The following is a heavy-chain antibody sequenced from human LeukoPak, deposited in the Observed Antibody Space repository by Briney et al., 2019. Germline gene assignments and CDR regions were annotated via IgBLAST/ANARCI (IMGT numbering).Heavy chain of an antibody. D-gene: IGHD1-26*01. J-gene: IGHJ4*02. CDR1: GFTFSSYA. V-gene: IGHV3-23*01. Sequence: GGSLRLSCAASGFTFSSYAMSWVRQAPGKGLEWVSAISGSGGSTYYADSVKGRFTISRDNSKNTLYLQMNSLRAEDTAVYYCARSTNPLVGATTFFDYWGQGTLVTVSS. CDR3: ARSTNPLVGATTFFDY. CDR2: ISGSGGST.